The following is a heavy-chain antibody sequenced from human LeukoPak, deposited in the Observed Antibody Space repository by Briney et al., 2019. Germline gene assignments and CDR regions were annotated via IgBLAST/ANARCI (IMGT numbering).Heavy chain of an antibody. V-gene: IGHV3-23*01. CDR3: ADYGSGSNIFDY. Sequence: PGGSLRLSCAASGFTFSTFAMSWVRQAPGKGLEGVSGISTSGDNTYYADSVKGRFTISRDNSKSTLDLQMNSLRAEDTALYYCADYGSGSNIFDYWGQGTLVTVSS. J-gene: IGHJ4*02. CDR1: GFTFSTFA. D-gene: IGHD3-10*01. CDR2: ISTSGDNT.